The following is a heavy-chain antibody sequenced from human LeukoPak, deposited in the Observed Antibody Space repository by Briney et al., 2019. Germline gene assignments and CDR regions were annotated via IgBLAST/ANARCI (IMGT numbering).Heavy chain of an antibody. CDR1: GGSISSSSYY. J-gene: IGHJ4*02. CDR2: IYYSGST. Sequence: PSETLSLTCTVSGGSISSSSYYWGWIRQPPGKGLEWIGSIYYSGSTYYNPSLKSRVTISVDTSKNQFSLKLSSVTAADTAVYYCARSLYCSGGSCYGTFDYWGQGTLVTVSS. V-gene: IGHV4-39*07. D-gene: IGHD2-15*01. CDR3: ARSLYCSGGSCYGTFDY.